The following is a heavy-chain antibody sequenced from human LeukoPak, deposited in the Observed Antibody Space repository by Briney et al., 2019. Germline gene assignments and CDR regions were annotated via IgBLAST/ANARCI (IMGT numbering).Heavy chain of an antibody. D-gene: IGHD4-11*01. Sequence: ASVKVSCKASGYTFSSYDISWVRQAPGQGLEWMGWISAYNGNTNYAQKLQGRVTMTTDTSTSSACMELRSLRSDDTAMYYCARVTATTDAFDIWGLGTMVTVSS. CDR1: GYTFSSYD. CDR2: ISAYNGNT. V-gene: IGHV1-18*01. J-gene: IGHJ3*02. CDR3: ARVTATTDAFDI.